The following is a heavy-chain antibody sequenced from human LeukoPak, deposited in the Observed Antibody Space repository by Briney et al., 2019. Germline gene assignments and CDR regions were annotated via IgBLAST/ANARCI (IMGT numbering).Heavy chain of an antibody. CDR3: ARGRRFGELSHPTYYFDY. J-gene: IGHJ4*02. Sequence: GESLKISCKASGYSFTSYWIGWVRQVPGKGLEWMGIIYPGDSDTRYSPSFQGQVTISADKSISTAYLQWSSLKASDTAVYYCARGRRFGELSHPTYYFDYWGQGTQVTVSS. CDR1: GYSFTSYW. V-gene: IGHV5-51*01. D-gene: IGHD3-10*01. CDR2: IYPGDSDT.